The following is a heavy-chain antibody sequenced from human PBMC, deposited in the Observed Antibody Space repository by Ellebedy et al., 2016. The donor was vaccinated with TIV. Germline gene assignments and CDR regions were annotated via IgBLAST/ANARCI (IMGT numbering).Heavy chain of an antibody. CDR3: ARSRQLRSAFDP. CDR1: GYTFTSYA. D-gene: IGHD3-3*01. CDR2: INAGNGNT. V-gene: IGHV1-3*01. Sequence: AASVKVSCKASGYTFTSYAMHWVRQAPGQRLEWMGWINAGNGNTKYSQKFQGRVTITRDTSASTAYMELSSLRSEDTAVYYCARSRQLRSAFDPWGQGTLVTVSS. J-gene: IGHJ5*02.